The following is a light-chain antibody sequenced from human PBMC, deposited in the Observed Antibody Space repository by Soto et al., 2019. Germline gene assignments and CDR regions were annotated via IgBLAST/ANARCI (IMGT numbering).Light chain of an antibody. CDR1: HNVRSS. Sequence: IGMTQSPATLSVSPGERATLSCRASHNVRSSLAWYQQKAGQAPRLLIHGASTRATGIPGRFSGSGSGTEFTLIISSLQSEDFAVYYCQQYNEWPETFGHGTKVDI. CDR3: QQYNEWPET. V-gene: IGKV3-15*01. J-gene: IGKJ1*01. CDR2: GAS.